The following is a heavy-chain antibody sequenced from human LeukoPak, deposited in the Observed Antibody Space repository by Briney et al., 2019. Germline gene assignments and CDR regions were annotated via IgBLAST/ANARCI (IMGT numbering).Heavy chain of an antibody. CDR1: GGSLSSYY. CDR2: IYYSGST. Sequence: SETLSLTCTVSGGSLSSYYWSWIRQPPGKGLEWIGYIYYSGSTNYNPSLKSRVTISVDTSKNQFSLKLSSVTAADTAVYYCARRQILYSSFDYWGQGTLVTVSS. D-gene: IGHD6-19*01. J-gene: IGHJ4*02. CDR3: ARRQILYSSFDY. V-gene: IGHV4-59*08.